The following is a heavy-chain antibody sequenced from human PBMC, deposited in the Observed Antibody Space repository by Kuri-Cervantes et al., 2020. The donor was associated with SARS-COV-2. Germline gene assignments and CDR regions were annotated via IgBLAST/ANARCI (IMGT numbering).Heavy chain of an antibody. V-gene: IGHV4-38-2*02. J-gene: IGHJ4*02. Sequence: GSLRLSCTVSGYSISSGYYWGWIRQPPGKGLEWIGSIYHSGSTYYNPSLKSRVTISVDTSKNQFSLKLGSVTAADTAVYYCARVIAAAGREGYWGQGTLVTVSS. CDR3: ARVIAAAGREGY. CDR2: IYHSGST. CDR1: GYSISSGYY. D-gene: IGHD6-13*01.